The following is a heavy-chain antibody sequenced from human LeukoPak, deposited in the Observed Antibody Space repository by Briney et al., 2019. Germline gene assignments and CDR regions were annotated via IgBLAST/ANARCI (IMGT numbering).Heavy chain of an antibody. CDR3: ARGLAAAGTPYYFDY. D-gene: IGHD6-13*01. CDR1: GYTFTSYG. Sequence: ASVKVSCKASGYTFTSYGISWVRQAPGQGLEGMGWISAYNGNTNYAQKLQGRVTVTTDTSTSTAYMELRSLRSDDTAVYYCARGLAAAGTPYYFDYWGQGTLVTVSS. J-gene: IGHJ4*02. V-gene: IGHV1-18*01. CDR2: ISAYNGNT.